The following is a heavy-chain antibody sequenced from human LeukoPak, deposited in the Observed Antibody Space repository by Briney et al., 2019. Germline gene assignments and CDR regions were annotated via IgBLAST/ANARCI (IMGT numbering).Heavy chain of an antibody. CDR1: GFKFDDRG. J-gene: IGHJ4*02. V-gene: IGHV3-20*04. Sequence: GGSLRLSCAAFGFKFDDRGMSWVRQAPGKGLEWVSGLNWSGGKTGYADSVKGRFTISRDNAKNFVVLQMNSLRVEDTAFYYCARSASVAADYYFDNWGQGTLVTVSS. CDR3: ARSASVAADYYFDN. D-gene: IGHD6-19*01. CDR2: LNWSGGKT.